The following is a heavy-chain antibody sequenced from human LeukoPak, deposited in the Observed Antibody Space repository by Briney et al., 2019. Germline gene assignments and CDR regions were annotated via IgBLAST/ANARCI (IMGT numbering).Heavy chain of an antibody. CDR2: INPSGGST. CDR1: GYTFTSYY. J-gene: IGHJ4*02. CDR3: ARDQDYYDSSGYLSPGLDY. V-gene: IGHV1-46*01. D-gene: IGHD3-22*01. Sequence: ASVKVSCKASGYTFTSYYMHWVRQAPGQGLEWMGIINPSGGSTSYAQKFQGRVTMTRDTSTSTVYMELSSLRSEDTAVYYCARDQDYYDSSGYLSPGLDYWGQGTLVTVSS.